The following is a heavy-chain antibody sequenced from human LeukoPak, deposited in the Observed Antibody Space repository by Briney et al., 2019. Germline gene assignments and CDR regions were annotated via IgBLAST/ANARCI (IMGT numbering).Heavy chain of an antibody. CDR2: ISSSSSYI. J-gene: IGHJ5*02. CDR1: GFTFSSYS. CDR3: ARGYGSGTRFDP. Sequence: PGGSLRLSCAASGFTFSSYSMNWVRQAPGKGLEWVSSISSSSSYIYYADSVKGRFTISRDNAKNSLYVQMNSLRAEDTAVYYCARGYGSGTRFDPWGQGTLVTVSS. V-gene: IGHV3-21*01. D-gene: IGHD3-10*01.